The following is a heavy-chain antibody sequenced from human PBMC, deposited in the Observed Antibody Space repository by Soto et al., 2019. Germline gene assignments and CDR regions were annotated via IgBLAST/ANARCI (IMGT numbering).Heavy chain of an antibody. CDR2: ISYDGSNK. V-gene: IGHV3-30*18. Sequence: QVQLVESGGGVVQPGRSQRLSCAASGFTFSSYGMHWVRQAPGKGLEWVAVISYDGSNKYYADSVKGRFTISRDNSKNTLYLQMNSLRAEDTAVYYCAKDHGRTGIWQQLVWDYGMDVWGQGTTVTVSS. D-gene: IGHD6-13*01. CDR1: GFTFSSYG. J-gene: IGHJ6*02. CDR3: AKDHGRTGIWQQLVWDYGMDV.